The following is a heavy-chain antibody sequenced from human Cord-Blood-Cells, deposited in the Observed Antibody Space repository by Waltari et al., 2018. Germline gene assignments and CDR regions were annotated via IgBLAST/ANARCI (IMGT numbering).Heavy chain of an antibody. V-gene: IGHV4-38-2*02. CDR1: GYSISSGYY. CDR2: IYHSGST. J-gene: IGHJ4*02. Sequence: QVQLQESGPGLVKPSETLSLTCTVFGYSISSGYYWGWIRQPPGKGLEWIGRIYHSGSTYYNPSLKRRVTLSVDTSKNQFSLKLSSVTAADTAVYYCASKGPSGSYYGAFDYWGQGTLVTVSS. D-gene: IGHD1-26*01. CDR3: ASKGPSGSYYGAFDY.